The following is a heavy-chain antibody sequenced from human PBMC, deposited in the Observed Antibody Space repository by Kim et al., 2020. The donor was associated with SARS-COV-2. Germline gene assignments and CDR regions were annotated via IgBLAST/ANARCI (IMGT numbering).Heavy chain of an antibody. D-gene: IGHD2-15*01. V-gene: IGHV5-51*01. J-gene: IGHJ1*01. CDR1: GYSFTSYW. CDR3: ATYGYCSGGSCYSLGYFQY. Sequence: GESLKISCKGSGYSFTSYWIGWVRQMPGKGLEWMGIIYPGDSDTRYSPSFQGQVTISADKSISTAYLQWSSLKASDTAMYYCATYGYCSGGSCYSLGYFQYWGQGTLVTVSS. CDR2: IYPGDSDT.